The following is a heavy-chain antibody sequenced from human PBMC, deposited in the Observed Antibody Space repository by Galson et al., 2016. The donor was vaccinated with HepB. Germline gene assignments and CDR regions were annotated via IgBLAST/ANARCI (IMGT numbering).Heavy chain of an antibody. D-gene: IGHD1-1*01. Sequence: SETLSLTCAVSSASITTAHWWSWVRQTPGKGLEWIGEVYHSGGTNYNPLLKSRVTMSVDKSNNQFFLNLTSVTAADTGVYYCARKGGTTGTTWGWIDTWGQGTLVTVSS. J-gene: IGHJ5*02. CDR1: SASITTAHW. CDR3: ARKGGTTGTTWGWIDT. V-gene: IGHV4-4*02. CDR2: VYHSGGT.